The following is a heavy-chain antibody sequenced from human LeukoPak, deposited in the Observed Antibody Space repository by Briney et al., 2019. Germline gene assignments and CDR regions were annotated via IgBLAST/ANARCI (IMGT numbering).Heavy chain of an antibody. D-gene: IGHD4/OR15-4a*01. Sequence: QPGRSLRLSCAASGFTFSSYAMHWVRQAPGKGLEWVAVISYDGSNKYYADSVKGRFTISRDNSKNTLYLQMNSLRAEDTAVYYCARGPVRDGSNNYYYYGMDVWGQGTTVTVSS. J-gene: IGHJ6*02. CDR3: ARGPVRDGSNNYYYYGMDV. CDR1: GFTFSSYA. V-gene: IGHV3-30-3*01. CDR2: ISYDGSNK.